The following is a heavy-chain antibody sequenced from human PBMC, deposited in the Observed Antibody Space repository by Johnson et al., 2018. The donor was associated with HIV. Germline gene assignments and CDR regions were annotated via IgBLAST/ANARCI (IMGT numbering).Heavy chain of an antibody. Sequence: QEQLVESGGGVVQPGTSLRLSCVGTGFTFSTSVFHWVRRAPGKGLEWVSGISADGHSTYYADSVKGRFTISRDNSDNILYLQMSSLREDDTAMYYCARGWHSSGRCDVFDIWGQGTMVTVSS. J-gene: IGHJ3*02. D-gene: IGHD6-19*01. CDR3: ARGWHSSGRCDVFDI. CDR1: GFTFSTSV. CDR2: ISADGHST. V-gene: IGHV3-30-3*01.